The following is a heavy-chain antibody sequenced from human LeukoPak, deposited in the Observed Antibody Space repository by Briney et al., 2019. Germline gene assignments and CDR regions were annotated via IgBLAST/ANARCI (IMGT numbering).Heavy chain of an antibody. CDR1: GFTVSSNY. D-gene: IGHD3-10*01. CDR2: IYSGGST. CDR3: ARDISGSDGY. Sequence: GGSLRLACAPAGFTVSSNYMSCDRQAPRKGVEWVSVIYSGGSTYYADSVKGRFTISRDNSKNTLYLQMNSLRAEDTAVYYCARDISGSDGYWGQGTLVTVSS. V-gene: IGHV3-53*01. J-gene: IGHJ4*02.